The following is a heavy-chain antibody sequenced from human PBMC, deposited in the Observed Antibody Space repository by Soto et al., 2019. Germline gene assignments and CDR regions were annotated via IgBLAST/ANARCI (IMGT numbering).Heavy chain of an antibody. D-gene: IGHD6-6*01. CDR2: IYYSGNT. CDR3: ASGRLVSRYYGLDV. V-gene: IGHV4-59*12. J-gene: IGHJ6*02. Sequence: SETLSLTCPVSGGSISSYYWSWIRQPPGKGLEWIGYIYYSGNTNYNPSLRSRLTMSVDTSTNQVSLRLTSVTAADTAVYYCASGRLVSRYYGLDVWGQGTTVTVSS. CDR1: GGSISSYY.